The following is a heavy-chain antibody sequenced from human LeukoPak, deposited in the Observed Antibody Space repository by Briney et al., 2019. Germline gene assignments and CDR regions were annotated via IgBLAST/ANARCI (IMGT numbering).Heavy chain of an antibody. D-gene: IGHD3-10*01. CDR1: GFTFSSYA. CDR3: ARTYGSGSSFDY. Sequence: PGGSLRLSCAASGFTFSSYAMSWVRQAPGKGLEWVSAISDSGGSTYYADSVKGRFTISRDNAKNSLYLQMNSLRAEDTAVYYCARTYGSGSSFDYWGQGTLVTVSS. J-gene: IGHJ4*02. V-gene: IGHV3-23*01. CDR2: ISDSGGST.